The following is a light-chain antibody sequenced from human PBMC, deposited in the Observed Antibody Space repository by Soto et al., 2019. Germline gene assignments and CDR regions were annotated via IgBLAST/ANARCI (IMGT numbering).Light chain of an antibody. CDR2: GAS. J-gene: IGKJ1*01. CDR3: QQYNNWPRT. Sequence: EIVLTQSPGTLSLSPGERATLSCRASQSVSSSYSAWYQQKPGQAPRLLIYGASTRATGIPARFSGSGSGTEFTLTISSLQSEDFAVYYCQQYNNWPRTFGQGTKVDIK. CDR1: QSVSSSY. V-gene: IGKV3-15*01.